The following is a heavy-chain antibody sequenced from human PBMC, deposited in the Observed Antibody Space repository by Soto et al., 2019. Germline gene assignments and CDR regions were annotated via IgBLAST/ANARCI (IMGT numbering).Heavy chain of an antibody. CDR1: GITVYNNY. CDR2: IYSGGST. V-gene: IGHV3-66*01. Sequence: EVQLVESGGGLVQRGGSLRLSCAASGITVYNNYMSWVRQAPGKGLEWVSVIYSGGSTSYADSVKGRFTISRDGSKNTVYLQMSSLRAEDTAVYYCARDVGVWGRGTRVTVSS. CDR3: ARDVGV. J-gene: IGHJ6*04.